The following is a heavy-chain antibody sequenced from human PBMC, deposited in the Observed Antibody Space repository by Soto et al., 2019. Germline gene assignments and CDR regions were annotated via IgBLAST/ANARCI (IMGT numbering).Heavy chain of an antibody. J-gene: IGHJ4*02. D-gene: IGHD2-21*02. CDR2: LYHTGNT. V-gene: IGHV4-30-2*01. Sequence: LSLTCAVSGGSISSGGYSWSWIRQPPGKGLEWIGYLYHTGNTYYNPSLESRVTISVDRSKNQFSLELTSVTAADTAVYYCARFRGTAILDFWGQGTLVTVS. CDR3: ARFRGTAILDF. CDR1: GGSISSGGYS.